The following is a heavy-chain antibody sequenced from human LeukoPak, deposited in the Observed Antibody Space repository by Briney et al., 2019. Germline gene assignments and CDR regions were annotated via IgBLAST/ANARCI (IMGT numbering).Heavy chain of an antibody. CDR1: GGSISSGDYY. D-gene: IGHD3-22*01. J-gene: IGHJ4*02. Sequence: PSETLSLTCTVSGGSISSGDYYWSWIRQHPGKGLEWIGYIYYSGSTYYNPSLKSRVTISIDTSKNQFSLKLSSVTAADTAVYYCARKGGSSGYSDYWGQGTLVTVSS. V-gene: IGHV4-31*03. CDR2: IYYSGST. CDR3: ARKGGSSGYSDY.